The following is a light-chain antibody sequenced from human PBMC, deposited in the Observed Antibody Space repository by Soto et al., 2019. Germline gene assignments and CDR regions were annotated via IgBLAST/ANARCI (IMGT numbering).Light chain of an antibody. CDR3: SSYTSSSTHYV. J-gene: IGLJ1*01. Sequence: QSALTQPPSVSGSPGQSVTISCTGTSSDFGSYNRVSWYQQPPGTAPKLMVYEVSNRPSGVPDRFSGSKSGNTASLTISGLQAEDEADYYCSSYTSSSTHYVFGTGTKVTVL. CDR2: EVS. V-gene: IGLV2-18*02. CDR1: SSDFGSYNR.